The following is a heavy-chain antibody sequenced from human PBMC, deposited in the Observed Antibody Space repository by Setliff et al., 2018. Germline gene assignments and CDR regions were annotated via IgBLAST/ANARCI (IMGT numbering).Heavy chain of an antibody. CDR1: GYTFTHYY. CDR3: ARPATLAMGDYYFDS. Sequence: VKVSCKASGYTFTHYYVHWVRQAPGEGPEWMGWINPNTSATHSTQKFQGRVTMTRDSSITTAYMELNFLQSDDTAVYYCARPATLAMGDYYFDSWGQGTLVTVSS. J-gene: IGHJ4*02. CDR2: INPNTSAT. V-gene: IGHV1-2*02. D-gene: IGHD1-26*01.